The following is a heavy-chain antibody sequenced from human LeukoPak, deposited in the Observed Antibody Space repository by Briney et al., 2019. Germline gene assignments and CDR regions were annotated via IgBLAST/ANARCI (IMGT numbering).Heavy chain of an antibody. D-gene: IGHD6-19*01. V-gene: IGHV3-64*01. J-gene: IGHJ4*02. CDR3: ARDPPYSSGWYDY. CDR1: GFTFSSYA. Sequence: GGSLRLSCAASGFTFSSYAMHWVRQAPGKGLEYVSAISSNGGSTYYANSVKGRFTISRDNSKNTLYLQMGSLRAEDMAVYYCARDPPYSSGWYDYWGQGTLVTVSS. CDR2: ISSNGGST.